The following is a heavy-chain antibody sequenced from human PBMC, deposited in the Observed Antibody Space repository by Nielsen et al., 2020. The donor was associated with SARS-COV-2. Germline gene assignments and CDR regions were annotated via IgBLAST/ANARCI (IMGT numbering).Heavy chain of an antibody. J-gene: IGHJ6*02. CDR2: ITSDGVNT. CDR1: GFIFSNYG. Sequence: GESLKISCSGSGFIFSNYGIHWVRQAQGKGLEYVSGITSDGVNTYYAQSVRGRFTISRDNSKNTVYLQLSSLRPEDTAVYYCVKAGLRGVNQWNYYFYYGMDVWGQGPTVTVSS. V-gene: IGHV3-64D*09. CDR3: VKAGLRGVNQWNYYFYYGMDV. D-gene: IGHD2-8*01.